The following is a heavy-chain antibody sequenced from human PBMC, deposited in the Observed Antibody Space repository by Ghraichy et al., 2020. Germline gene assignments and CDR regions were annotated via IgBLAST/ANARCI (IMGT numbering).Heavy chain of an antibody. J-gene: IGHJ6*02. CDR1: GGSITTSNYY. D-gene: IGHD6-25*01. V-gene: IGHV4-39*01. CDR2: IYYIGDT. CDR3: ARPGSSGPYGMDV. Sequence: SETLSLTCTVSGGSITTSNYYWAWIRQPPGKGLEWIGSIYYIGDTLYKPSLKSRVTMSVDTSKNQFSLKLRSVTTADTAVYFCARPGSSGPYGMDVWGQGTTVTVSS.